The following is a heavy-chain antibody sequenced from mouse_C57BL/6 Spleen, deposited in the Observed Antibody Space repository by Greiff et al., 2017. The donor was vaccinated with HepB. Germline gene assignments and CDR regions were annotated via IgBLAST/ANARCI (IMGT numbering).Heavy chain of an antibody. J-gene: IGHJ1*03. CDR2: IRNKANNHAT. D-gene: IGHD1-3*01. CDR1: GFTFSDSW. V-gene: IGHV6-6*01. CDR3: TRGVYNYRYFDV. Sequence: EVKVEESGGGLVQPGGSMKLSCAASGFTFSDSWMDWVRQSPEKGLEWVAEIRNKANNHATYYAESVKGRFTISRDDYKSSVYLQMNSLRAEDTGIYYCTRGVYNYRYFDVWGTGTTVTVSS.